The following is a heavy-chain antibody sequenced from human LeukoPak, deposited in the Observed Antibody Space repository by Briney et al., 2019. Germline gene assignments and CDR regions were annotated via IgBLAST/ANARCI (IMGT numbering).Heavy chain of an antibody. CDR2: ISAYNGNT. V-gene: IGHV1-18*01. Sequence: GASVKVSCKASGYTFTSYGISWVRQAPGQGLEWMGWISAYNGNTNYAQKLQGRVTMTTDTSTSTAYMELRSLRSDDTAVYYCARLSKTYDILTGPFDYWGQGTLVTVSS. D-gene: IGHD3-9*01. J-gene: IGHJ4*02. CDR1: GYTFTSYG. CDR3: ARLSKTYDILTGPFDY.